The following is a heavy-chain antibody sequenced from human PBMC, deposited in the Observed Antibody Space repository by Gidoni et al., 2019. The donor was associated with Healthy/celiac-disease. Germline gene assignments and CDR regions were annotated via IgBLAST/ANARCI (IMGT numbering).Heavy chain of an antibody. V-gene: IGHV3-30*11. D-gene: IGHD3-22*01. Sequence: QVQLVESGGGVVQPGRSLRLSCAAPGFTFSSYAMHWVRQAPGKGLEWVAVISYDGSNKYYADSVKGRFTISRDNSKNTLYLQMNSLRAEDTAVYYCARGYDSSGYYQPGMDVWGQGTTVTVSS. CDR2: ISYDGSNK. CDR1: GFTFSSYA. CDR3: ARGYDSSGYYQPGMDV. J-gene: IGHJ6*02.